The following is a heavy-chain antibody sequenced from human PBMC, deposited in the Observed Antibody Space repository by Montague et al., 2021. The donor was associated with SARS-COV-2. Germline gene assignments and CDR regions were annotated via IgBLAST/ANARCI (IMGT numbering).Heavy chain of an antibody. CDR3: ARRPRWELLQGEYFQX. D-gene: IGHD1-26*01. CDR1: GFSLSTSGVG. CDR2: IYWDDDK. J-gene: IGHJ1*01. Sequence: PALVKPTQTLTLTCTFSGFSLSTSGVGVGWIRQPPGKALERLALIYWDDDKRYSPSLKSRLTITKDTSKNQVVLTMTNMDPVDTATYYCARRPRWELLQGEYFQXWGQGTLVTVSS. V-gene: IGHV2-5*02.